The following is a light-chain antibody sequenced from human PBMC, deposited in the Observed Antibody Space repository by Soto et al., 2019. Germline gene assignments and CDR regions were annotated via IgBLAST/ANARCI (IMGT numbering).Light chain of an antibody. CDR1: QSVSSN. J-gene: IGKJ1*01. CDR3: QQYNNWWT. CDR2: GAS. V-gene: IGKV3-15*01. Sequence: EILMTQSPATLSVSPGETVALSCRTSQSVSSNLAWYQQKPGQAPRLLIYGASTRATGIPARFSGSGSGTEFTLTISSLQSEDFAVYYCQQYNNWWTFGQGTKVDIK.